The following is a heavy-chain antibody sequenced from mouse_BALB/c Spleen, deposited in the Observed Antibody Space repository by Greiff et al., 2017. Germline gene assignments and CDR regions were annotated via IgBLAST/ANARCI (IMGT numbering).Heavy chain of an antibody. V-gene: IGHV1-82*01. CDR2: IYPGDGDT. CDR3: ARRSGYGAWFAY. Sequence: QVQLQQSGPELVKPGASVKISCKASGYAFSSSWMNWVKQRPGQGLEWIGRIYPGDGDTNYNGKFKGKATLTADKSSSTAYMQLSSLTSVDSAVYFCARRSGYGAWFAYWGQGTLVTVSA. J-gene: IGHJ3*01. CDR1: GYAFSSSW. D-gene: IGHD3-1*01.